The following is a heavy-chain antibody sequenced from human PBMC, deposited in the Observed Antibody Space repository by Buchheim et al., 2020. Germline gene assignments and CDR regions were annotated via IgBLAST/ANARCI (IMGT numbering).Heavy chain of an antibody. CDR1: GGSFSGYY. J-gene: IGHJ4*02. CDR2: INHSGST. CDR3: ASPSWSGDPMGHYYFDY. D-gene: IGHD4-17*01. V-gene: IGHV4-34*01. Sequence: QVQLQQWGAGLLKPSETLSLTCAVYGGSFSGYYWSWIRQPPGKGLEWIGEINHSGSTNYNPSLKSRVTISVDTSKNQFSLKLSSVTAADTAVYYCASPSWSGDPMGHYYFDYWGQGTL.